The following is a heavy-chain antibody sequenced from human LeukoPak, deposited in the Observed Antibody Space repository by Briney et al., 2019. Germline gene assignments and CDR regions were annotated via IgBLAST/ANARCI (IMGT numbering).Heavy chain of an antibody. CDR2: ISSDSRYI. CDR1: GFIFSSNS. V-gene: IGHV3-21*01. Sequence: GGSLRLSCAASGFIFSSNSMNWVRQAPGRGLEWVSSISSDSRYIFYADSVRGRFTISRDDGKSSLFLQMNNLRVEDTAVYYCAGFETRGTGDFDNWGQGTLVTVSS. D-gene: IGHD3/OR15-3a*01. J-gene: IGHJ4*02. CDR3: AGFETRGTGDFDN.